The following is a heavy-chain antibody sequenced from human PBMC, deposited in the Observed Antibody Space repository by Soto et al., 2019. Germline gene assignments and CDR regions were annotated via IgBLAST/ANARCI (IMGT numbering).Heavy chain of an antibody. CDR2: SSATGSGT. V-gene: IGHV3-23*01. Sequence: GGSLRLSCAVSGFTFSSYGMTWVRQAPGKGLEWISFSSATGSGTYYADSVKGRFTISRDNSKNTLYLQMTSLRADDTAVYYCAKDRRAGGNYGFYSDFWGQGALVTVS. J-gene: IGHJ4*02. CDR1: GFTFSSYG. D-gene: IGHD1-7*01. CDR3: AKDRRAGGNYGFYSDF.